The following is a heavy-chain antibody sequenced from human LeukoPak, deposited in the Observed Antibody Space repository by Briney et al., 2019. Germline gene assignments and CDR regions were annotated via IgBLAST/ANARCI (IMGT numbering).Heavy chain of an antibody. D-gene: IGHD3-22*01. V-gene: IGHV1-18*01. CDR1: GYTFTSYG. CDR3: ARVVTMVYYYDFHAFDI. Sequence: ASVTVSCKASGYTFTSYGISWVRQAPGQGLEWMGWISAYNGNTNYAQKLQGRVTMTTDTSKSTAYMELRSLRSDDTAVYYCARVVTMVYYYDFHAFDIWGQGTMVTVSS. J-gene: IGHJ3*02. CDR2: ISAYNGNT.